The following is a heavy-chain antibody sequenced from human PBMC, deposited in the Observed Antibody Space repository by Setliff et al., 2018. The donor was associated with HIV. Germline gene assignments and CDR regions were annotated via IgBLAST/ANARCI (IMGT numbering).Heavy chain of an antibody. Sequence: PSETLSLTCTVSGGSITSGNNYWSWIRQHPGKGLEWIGHIYYSGNTHYNPSLKSRLTISVDTSKNQFSLKLTSVTAADTAVYYCASQPAYSTDWYPPGYFDYWGQGTLVTVSS. V-gene: IGHV4-30-4*08. CDR1: GGSITSGNNY. D-gene: IGHD6-19*01. CDR2: IYYSGNT. CDR3: ASQPAYSTDWYPPGYFDY. J-gene: IGHJ4*02.